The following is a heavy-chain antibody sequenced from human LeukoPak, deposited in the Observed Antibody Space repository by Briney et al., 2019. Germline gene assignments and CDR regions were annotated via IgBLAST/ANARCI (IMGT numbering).Heavy chain of an antibody. Sequence: GRSLRLSCAASGFTFSSYGMHWVRQAPGKGLEWVAVISYDGSNKYYADSVKGRFTISRDNSKNTLYLQMNSLRAEDTAVYYCAKEFYGDYADAFDIWGQGTMVTVSS. CDR1: GFTFSSYG. V-gene: IGHV3-30*18. CDR3: AKEFYGDYADAFDI. D-gene: IGHD4-17*01. J-gene: IGHJ3*02. CDR2: ISYDGSNK.